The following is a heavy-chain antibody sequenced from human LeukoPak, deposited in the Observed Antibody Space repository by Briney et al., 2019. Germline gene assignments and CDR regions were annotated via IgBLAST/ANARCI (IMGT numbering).Heavy chain of an antibody. J-gene: IGHJ6*02. CDR2: IYYSGST. Sequence: PSETLSLTCTVSGGSISSGGYYWSWIRQHPGKGLEWIGYIYYSGSTYYNPSLKSRVTISVDTSKDQFSLMLRSVTAADTAVYYCTRDPKYRGYGTGMDVWGQGTTVTVSS. V-gene: IGHV4-31*03. D-gene: IGHD5-12*01. CDR1: GGSISSGGYY. CDR3: TRDPKYRGYGTGMDV.